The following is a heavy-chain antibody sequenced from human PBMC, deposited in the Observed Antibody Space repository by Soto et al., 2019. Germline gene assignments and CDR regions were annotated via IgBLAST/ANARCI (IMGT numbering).Heavy chain of an antibody. CDR2: INPRGGDT. CDR1: GYSFTTYY. Sequence: ASLKVSCKASGYSFTTYYMHWVRQAPVQGLEWMGTINPRGGDTRYAQRFQGRVTMTRDTSTTTIYMEVSSLRSDDTAVYYCARGSPSSTTLGWFDPWGQGTLVTVSS. J-gene: IGHJ5*02. CDR3: ARGSPSSTTLGWFDP. D-gene: IGHD2-2*01. V-gene: IGHV1-46*01.